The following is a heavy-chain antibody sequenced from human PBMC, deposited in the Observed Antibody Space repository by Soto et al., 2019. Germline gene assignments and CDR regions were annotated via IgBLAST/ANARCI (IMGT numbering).Heavy chain of an antibody. V-gene: IGHV4-59*08. CDR3: ARRVDGDYLNWYFDL. J-gene: IGHJ2*01. CDR1: GGSISSYY. Sequence: SETLSLTCTVSGGSISSYYWSWIRQPPGKGLEWIGYIYYSGSTNYNPSLKSRVTISVDTSKNQFSLKLSSVTAADTAVYYCARRVDGDYLNWYFDLWGRGTRVTVSS. D-gene: IGHD4-17*01. CDR2: IYYSGST.